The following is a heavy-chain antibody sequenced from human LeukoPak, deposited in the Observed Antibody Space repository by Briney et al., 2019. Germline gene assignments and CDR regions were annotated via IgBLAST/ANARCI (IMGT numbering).Heavy chain of an antibody. CDR1: GGTFSSYA. V-gene: IGHV1-69*01. CDR3: AGNPGGYSSSSMYYYYMDV. D-gene: IGHD6-6*01. Sequence: SVKVSCKASGGTFSSYAISWVRQAPGQGLEWMGGIIPIFGTANYAQKFQGRVTITADESTSTAYMELSSLRSEDTAVYHCAGNPGGYSSSSMYYYYMDVWGKGTTVTVSS. CDR2: IIPIFGTA. J-gene: IGHJ6*03.